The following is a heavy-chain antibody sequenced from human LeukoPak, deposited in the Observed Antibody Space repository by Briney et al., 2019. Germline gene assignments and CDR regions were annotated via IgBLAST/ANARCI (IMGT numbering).Heavy chain of an antibody. CDR1: GFTFSSYS. CDR2: ISSSSSYI. J-gene: IGHJ3*02. D-gene: IGHD7-27*01. CDR3: ARVGAGEEYGAFDI. V-gene: IGHV3-21*01. Sequence: GGSLRLSCAASGFTFSSYSMNWVRQAPGKGLEWVSSISSSSSYIYYADSVKGRFTISRDNAKNSLYLQMNSLRAEDTAVYYCARVGAGEEYGAFDIWGQGTMVTVSS.